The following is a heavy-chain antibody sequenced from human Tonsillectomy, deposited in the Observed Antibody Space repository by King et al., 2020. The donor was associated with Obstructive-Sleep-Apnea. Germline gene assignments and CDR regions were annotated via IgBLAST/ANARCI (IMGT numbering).Heavy chain of an antibody. D-gene: IGHD4-17*01. CDR1: GLTFRKYV. Sequence: VQLVESGGGVVQPGRSLRLSCAASGLTFRKYVMHWVRQAPGKGLEWVAVITSDGSNKYYADSVKGRFTISRDNSKNTLYLQMNSLRAEDTAVYYCARDLPVTTKLFDPWGQGTLVTVSS. J-gene: IGHJ5*02. CDR2: ITSDGSNK. V-gene: IGHV3-30*04. CDR3: ARDLPVTTKLFDP.